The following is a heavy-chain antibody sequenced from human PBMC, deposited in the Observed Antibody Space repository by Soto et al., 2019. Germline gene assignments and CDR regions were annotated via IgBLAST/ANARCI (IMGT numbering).Heavy chain of an antibody. CDR2: INHSGST. Sequence: PSETLSLTCAVYGGSFSGYYWSWIRQPPGKGLEGIGEINHSGSTNYNPSLKSRVTISVDTSKNQFSLNLSSVTAADTAVYYCAGGRGRQQLVMSYYYGMDVWGQGTTVTVSS. CDR1: GGSFSGYY. D-gene: IGHD6-13*01. J-gene: IGHJ6*02. CDR3: AGGRGRQQLVMSYYYGMDV. V-gene: IGHV4-34*01.